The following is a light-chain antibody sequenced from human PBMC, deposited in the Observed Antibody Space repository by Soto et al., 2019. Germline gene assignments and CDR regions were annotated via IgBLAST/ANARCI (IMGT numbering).Light chain of an antibody. CDR2: DVS. CDR3: SSYTSSSTYV. V-gene: IGLV2-14*01. J-gene: IGLJ1*01. Sequence: QSVLTQPASVSGSHGRAIAISCTGTSSDVGGYNYFSWYQQHPGKAPKLMVYDVSNRPSGVSNRFSGSKSGNTASLTISGLQAEDEADYYCSSYTSSSTYVFGTGTKVTVL. CDR1: SSDVGGYNY.